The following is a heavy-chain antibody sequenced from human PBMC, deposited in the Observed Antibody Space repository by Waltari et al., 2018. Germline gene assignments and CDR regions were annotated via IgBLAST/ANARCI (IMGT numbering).Heavy chain of an antibody. CDR3: ARDARLINFDY. V-gene: IGHV7-4-1*01. Sequence: VQSGSELKNPGASVKISCRTSGYTFSPYSINWLRQAPGQGLEWMGYISTYTGNPTYAQGFTGRFVFSLDTSVSTAYLQIDGLRAEDTGLYYCARDARLINFDYWGQGTLVTVSS. CDR2: ISTYTGNP. CDR1: GYTFSPYS. D-gene: IGHD3-16*01. J-gene: IGHJ4*02.